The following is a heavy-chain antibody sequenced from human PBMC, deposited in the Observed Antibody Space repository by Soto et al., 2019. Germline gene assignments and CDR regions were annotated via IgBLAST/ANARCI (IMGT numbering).Heavy chain of an antibody. V-gene: IGHV3-23*01. J-gene: IGHJ5*02. CDR3: AKGGPFTGGFDP. Sequence: EGQLLQSGGDLVQPGGSLRLSCAGSGLTLRSYAMTWIRQTPEKGLEWVSTITGRSAVPSYADSVNGRFTVSRDNSKNTLYLQMTSLRPDDTAIYYCAKGGPFTGGFDPWGQGTLVTVSA. D-gene: IGHD3-16*01. CDR2: ITGRSAVP. CDR1: GLTLRSYA.